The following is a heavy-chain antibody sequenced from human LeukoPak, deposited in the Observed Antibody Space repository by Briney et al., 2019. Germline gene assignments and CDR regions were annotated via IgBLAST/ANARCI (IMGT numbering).Heavy chain of an antibody. CDR3: ARGCRDGYNWYFDY. Sequence: GGSLRLSCAASGFTFSSYAMSWVRQAPGKGLEWVSGISGRGGTTYYADSVKGRFTISRDTSKDTLYLQMNSLRAEDTAVYYCARGCRDGYNWYFDYWGQGTLVTVSS. D-gene: IGHD5-24*01. J-gene: IGHJ4*02. CDR1: GFTFSSYA. CDR2: ISGRGGTT. V-gene: IGHV3-23*01.